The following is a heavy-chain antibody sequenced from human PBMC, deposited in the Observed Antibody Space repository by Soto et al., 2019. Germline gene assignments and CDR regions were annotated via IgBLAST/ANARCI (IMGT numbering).Heavy chain of an antibody. J-gene: IGHJ6*02. V-gene: IGHV5-51*01. CDR2: IYPSDSYT. CDR3: ARQCSGGSCYGYYYYGMDV. D-gene: IGHD2-15*01. Sequence: GESLKISCKGSGYSFTSYWIGWVRQMPGKGLEWMGIIYPSDSYTNYSPSFQGHVTISADKSISTAYLQWSSLKASDTAMYYCARQCSGGSCYGYYYYGMDVWGQGTTVTVSS. CDR1: GYSFTSYW.